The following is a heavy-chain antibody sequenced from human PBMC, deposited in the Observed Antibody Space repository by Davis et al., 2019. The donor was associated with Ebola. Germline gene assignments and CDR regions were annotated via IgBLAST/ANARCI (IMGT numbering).Heavy chain of an antibody. CDR3: ARGLGDMDV. V-gene: IGHV4-59*01. CDR1: GGSISSYY. CDR2: IYYSGST. J-gene: IGHJ6*02. Sequence: SETLSLTCTVSGGSISSYYWSWIRQPPGKGLEWIGYIYYSGSTNYNTSLKSRVTISVDTSKNQFSLKLSSVTAADTAVYYCARGLGDMDVWGQGTTVTVSS. D-gene: IGHD3-10*01.